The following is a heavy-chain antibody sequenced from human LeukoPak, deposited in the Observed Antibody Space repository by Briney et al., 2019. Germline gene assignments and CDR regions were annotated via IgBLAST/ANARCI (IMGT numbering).Heavy chain of an antibody. CDR2: IYFTGTT. J-gene: IGHJ6*02. Sequence: SETLSLTCAVSGGSIGSYYWSWLRQPPGRALEWIGYIYFTGTTNYNPSLKSRVTISVDTSRNQFSLSLTSVTAADTAVYYCAREDPQTRLPKGLDVWGQGTTVTVSS. CDR1: GGSIGSYY. V-gene: IGHV4-59*01. CDR3: AREDPQTRLPKGLDV.